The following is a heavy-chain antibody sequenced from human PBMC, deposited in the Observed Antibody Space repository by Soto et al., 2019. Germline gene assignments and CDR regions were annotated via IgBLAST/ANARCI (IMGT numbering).Heavy chain of an antibody. V-gene: IGHV4-30-4*01. J-gene: IGHJ5*02. CDR1: GGSVSSTDYY. D-gene: IGHD3-22*01. Sequence: SETLSLTCTVSGGSVSSTDYYWNWIRQPPGKGLEWIGYVYYSGSTYYNPSLESRLSISIDTLKNQFYLKLSSVTAADTAVYFCARSDYYYDRYWFDPWGQGTLVTVSS. CDR2: VYYSGST. CDR3: ARSDYYYDRYWFDP.